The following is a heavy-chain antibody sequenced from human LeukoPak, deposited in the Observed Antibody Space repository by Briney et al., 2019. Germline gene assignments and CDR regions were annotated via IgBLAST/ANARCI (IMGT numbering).Heavy chain of an antibody. D-gene: IGHD2-15*01. CDR1: GFTFSNYG. CDR2: ISYDGSNK. Sequence: GRSLRLFCAASGFTFSNYGMHWVRQAPGKGLEWVALISYDGSNKYCADSVKGRFTISRDNSKNTLYLQMNSLRAEDTAVYYCAKSRSSLGYCSGGSCPFDYWGQGTLVTVSS. V-gene: IGHV3-30*18. J-gene: IGHJ4*02. CDR3: AKSRSSLGYCSGGSCPFDY.